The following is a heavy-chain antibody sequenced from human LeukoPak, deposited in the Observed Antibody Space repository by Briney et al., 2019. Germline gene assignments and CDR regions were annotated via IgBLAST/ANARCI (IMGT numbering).Heavy chain of an antibody. Sequence: PGGSLRLSCAASGFTFSSYAMGWVRQAPGKGLEWVSAISGSGGSTYYADSVKGRFTISRDNSKNTLYLQMNSLRAEDTAVYYCAKDPYKVVVAAQGFDPWGQGTLVTVSS. J-gene: IGHJ5*02. D-gene: IGHD2-15*01. CDR1: GFTFSSYA. V-gene: IGHV3-23*01. CDR2: ISGSGGST. CDR3: AKDPYKVVVAAQGFDP.